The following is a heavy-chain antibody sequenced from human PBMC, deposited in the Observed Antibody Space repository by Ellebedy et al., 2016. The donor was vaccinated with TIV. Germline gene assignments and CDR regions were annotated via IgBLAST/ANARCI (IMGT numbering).Heavy chain of an antibody. Sequence: GGSLRLSCAASGFTFSSHGMHWVRQAPGKGLEWVAVIWYDGSNKYYADSVKGRFTISRDNAKNSLYLQMNSLRAEDTAVYYCARADGPLGALTGYYPYYFDYWGQGTLVTVSS. V-gene: IGHV3-33*01. CDR1: GFTFSSHG. D-gene: IGHD3-9*01. CDR2: IWYDGSNK. J-gene: IGHJ4*02. CDR3: ARADGPLGALTGYYPYYFDY.